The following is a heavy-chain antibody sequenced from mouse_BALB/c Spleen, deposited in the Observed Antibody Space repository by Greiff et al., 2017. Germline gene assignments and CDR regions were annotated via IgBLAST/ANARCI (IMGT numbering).Heavy chain of an antibody. V-gene: IGHV3-2*02. CDR3: ARGGYWFAY. J-gene: IGHJ3*01. Sequence: EVKLQESGPGLVKPSQSLSLTCTVTGYSITSDYAWNWIRQFPGNKLEWMGYISYSGSTSYNPSLKSRISITRDTSKNQFFLQLNSVTTEDTATYYCARGGYWFAYWGQGTLVTVSA. CDR2: ISYSGST. CDR1: GYSITSDYA. D-gene: IGHD1-2*01.